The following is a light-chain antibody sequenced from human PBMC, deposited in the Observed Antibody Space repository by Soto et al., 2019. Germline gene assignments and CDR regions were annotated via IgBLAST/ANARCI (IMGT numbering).Light chain of an antibody. CDR3: QQYGSSPALT. CDR2: GAS. V-gene: IGKV3-20*01. J-gene: IGKJ4*01. CDR1: QSVSSNY. Sequence: DIVLTQSPGTLSLSPGERATVSCRASQSVSSNYLAWYQQKPGQAPRLLIYGASSRATGIPDRFSGRGSGTDFTLTISRLEPEDFAAYYCQQYGSSPALTFGGGTKVDIK.